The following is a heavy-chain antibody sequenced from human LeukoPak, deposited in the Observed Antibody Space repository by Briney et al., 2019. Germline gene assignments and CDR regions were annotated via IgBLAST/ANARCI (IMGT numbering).Heavy chain of an antibody. J-gene: IGHJ4*02. CDR2: INHSGST. D-gene: IGHD2-15*01. Sequence: PSETLSLTCAVYGGSFSGYYWSWIRQPPGKGLEWIGEINHSGSTNYNPSLKSRVTISVDTSKNQFSLKLSSVTAADTAVYYCARDCSGGSCYPDYWGQGTLVTVSS. CDR1: GGSFSGYY. CDR3: ARDCSGGSCYPDY. V-gene: IGHV4-34*01.